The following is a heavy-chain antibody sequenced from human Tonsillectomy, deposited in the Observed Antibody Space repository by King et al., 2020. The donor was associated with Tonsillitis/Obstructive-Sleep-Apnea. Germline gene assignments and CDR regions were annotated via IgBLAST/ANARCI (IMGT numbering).Heavy chain of an antibody. D-gene: IGHD3-10*01. CDR2: IYYSGST. V-gene: IGHV4-59*01. CDR3: AREYYYGSGSYFDY. Sequence: MQLQESGPGLVKPSETLSLTCTVSGGSISSYYWSWIRQPPGKGLEWIGHIYYSGSTNYNPSLKSRVTISVDTSKNQFSLKLSSVTAADTAVYYCAREYYYGSGSYFDYWGQGTLVTVSS. CDR1: GGSISSYY. J-gene: IGHJ4*02.